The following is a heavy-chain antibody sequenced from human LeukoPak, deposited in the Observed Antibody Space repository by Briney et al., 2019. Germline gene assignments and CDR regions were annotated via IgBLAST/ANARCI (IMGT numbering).Heavy chain of an antibody. CDR3: GRRQSSGWFDY. CDR2: IYPGDSDT. CDR1: RYSFTSYW. D-gene: IGHD6-19*01. V-gene: IGHV5-51*01. Sequence: GESLKISCKGSRYSFTSYWIGWVRQMPGKGLEWMGIIYPGDSDTRYSPSFQGQVTISADKSLSTAYLQWSSLKASDTAMYYCGRRQSSGWFDYWGQGTPVTVSS. J-gene: IGHJ5*01.